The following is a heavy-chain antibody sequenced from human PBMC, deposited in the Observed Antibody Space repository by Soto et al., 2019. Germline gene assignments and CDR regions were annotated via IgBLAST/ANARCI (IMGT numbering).Heavy chain of an antibody. CDR1: GYTFTSYG. J-gene: IGHJ6*02. D-gene: IGHD3-10*01. CDR2: ISAYNGNT. V-gene: IGHV1-18*01. CDR3: ARRSGSGSSYGMDV. Sequence: ASVKVSCQASGYTFTSYGISWVRQAPGQGLEWMGWISAYNGNTNYAQKLQGRVTMTTDTSTSTAYMELRSLRSDDTAVYYCARRSGSGSSYGMDVWGQGTTVTVSS.